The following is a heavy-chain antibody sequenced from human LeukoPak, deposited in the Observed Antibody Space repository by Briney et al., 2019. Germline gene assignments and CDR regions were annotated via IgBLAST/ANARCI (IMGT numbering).Heavy chain of an antibody. J-gene: IGHJ4*02. CDR3: AREASPNFGLDY. Sequence: SETPSLTCTVSGGSISSYYWSWIRQPPGKGLEWIGYIYTSGSTNYNPSLKSRVTISVDTSKNQFSLKLSSVTAADTAVYYCAREASPNFGLDYWGQGTLVTVSS. CDR1: GGSISSYY. V-gene: IGHV4-59*01. D-gene: IGHD3-10*01. CDR2: IYTSGST.